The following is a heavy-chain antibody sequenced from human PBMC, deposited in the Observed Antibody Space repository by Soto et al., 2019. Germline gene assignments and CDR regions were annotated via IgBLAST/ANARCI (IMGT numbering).Heavy chain of an antibody. J-gene: IGHJ1*01. V-gene: IGHV1-69*01. CDR2: IIPVFGTA. CDR1: GDTFSNYA. D-gene: IGHD1-7*01. Sequence: QVQLVQSGAEVKKPGSSVTVSCKASGDTFSNYAISWVRQAPGQGLEWMGGIIPVFGTANYPHKFRGRVTITADGSPRTAYMDLSSLTSGDTAVYYCSAGYPALAVSTTPGAYWGQGHLITVSS. CDR3: SAGYPALAVSTTPGAY.